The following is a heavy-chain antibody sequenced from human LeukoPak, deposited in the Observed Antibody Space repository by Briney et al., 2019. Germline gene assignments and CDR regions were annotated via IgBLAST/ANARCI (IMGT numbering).Heavy chain of an antibody. Sequence: SQTLSLTCTVSGGSMNNYYWSWLRQPPGKGLEWIGYIYSSGSTTYNPSLRSRVTISVYTSKTQFSLKLNSVTAAETAGYYCARRALGATFSDYWGQGTLVTVSS. CDR2: IYSSGST. CDR1: GGSMNNYY. J-gene: IGHJ4*02. D-gene: IGHD5-12*01. V-gene: IGHV4-4*09. CDR3: ARRALGATFSDY.